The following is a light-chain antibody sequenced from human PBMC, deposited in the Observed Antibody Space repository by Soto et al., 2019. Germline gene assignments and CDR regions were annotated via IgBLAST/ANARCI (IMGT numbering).Light chain of an antibody. V-gene: IGLV2-14*02. Sequence: QSALTQPASVSGSPGQSITISCTGTSSDVGCYNLVSWYQHHPGKAPKLIIYEGTKRSSGVSNRFSGYKSGNTASLIISGLQAEDEADYYRSSYRSSSTSFGGGTKLTVL. CDR2: EGT. J-gene: IGLJ3*02. CDR1: SSDVGCYNL. CDR3: SSYRSSSTS.